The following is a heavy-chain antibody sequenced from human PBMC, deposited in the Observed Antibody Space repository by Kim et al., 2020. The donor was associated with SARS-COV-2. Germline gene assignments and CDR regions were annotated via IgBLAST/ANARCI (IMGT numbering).Heavy chain of an antibody. D-gene: IGHD1-26*01. CDR3: VKEGGTQYSGSYPAPFDY. J-gene: IGHJ4*02. Sequence: GGSLRLSCSASGFTFSSYAMHWVRQAPGKGLEYVSAISSNGGSTYYADSVKGRFTISRDNSKNTLYLQMSSLRAEDTAVYYCVKEGGTQYSGSYPAPFDYWGQGTLVTVSS. CDR2: ISSNGGST. V-gene: IGHV3-64D*09. CDR1: GFTFSSYA.